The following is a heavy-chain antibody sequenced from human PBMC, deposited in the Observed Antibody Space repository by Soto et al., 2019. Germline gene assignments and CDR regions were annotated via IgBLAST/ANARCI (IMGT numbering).Heavy chain of an antibody. CDR3: AKDPTWEWGY. J-gene: IGHJ4*02. CDR1: GFTFSSYD. D-gene: IGHD1-26*01. V-gene: IGHV3-23*01. Sequence: EVQLLESGGGLVQPGGSLRLSCAASGFTFSSYDMNWVRQPPGKWLEWVSAISADGARPSYADAVKGRFTISRDNSKNMVYLQMNSLKAEDTAMYYCAKDPTWEWGYWGQGPLVTVSS. CDR2: ISADGARP.